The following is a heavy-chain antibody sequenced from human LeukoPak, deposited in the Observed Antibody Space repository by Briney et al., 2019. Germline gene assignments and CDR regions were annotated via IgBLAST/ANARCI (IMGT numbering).Heavy chain of an antibody. CDR1: GFTFSSYS. J-gene: IGHJ3*02. CDR2: ISSSSSTI. Sequence: GGSLRLSCAASGFTFSSYSMNWVRQAPGKGLEWVSYISSSSSTIYYADSVKGRFTISRDNAKNSLYLQMNSLRDEDTAVYYCASLGFGESVDAFDIWGQGTMVTVSS. V-gene: IGHV3-48*02. D-gene: IGHD3-10*01. CDR3: ASLGFGESVDAFDI.